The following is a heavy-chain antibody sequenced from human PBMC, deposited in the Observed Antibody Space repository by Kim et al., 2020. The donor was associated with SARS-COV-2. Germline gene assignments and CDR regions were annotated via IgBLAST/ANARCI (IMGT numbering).Heavy chain of an antibody. V-gene: IGHV3-23*01. CDR3: AKAWATYYYGSGSYY. Sequence: AASVKGRFTISRDNSKSTLYLQMNGLRAEDTAVYYCAKAWATYYYGSGSYYWGQGTLVTVSS. J-gene: IGHJ4*02. D-gene: IGHD3-10*01.